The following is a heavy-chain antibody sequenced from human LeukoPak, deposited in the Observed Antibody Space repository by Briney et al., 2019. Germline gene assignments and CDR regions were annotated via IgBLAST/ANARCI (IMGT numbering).Heavy chain of an antibody. Sequence: ASVTVSCKASGYTFTGYYMHWVRQAPGQGLEWMGWINPNSCGTNYAQKFQGRVTMTRDTSISTAYMELSRLRSDDTAVYYCASSITVTITYFDYWGQGTLVTVSS. D-gene: IGHD4-17*01. CDR2: INPNSCGT. J-gene: IGHJ4*02. CDR1: GYTFTGYY. V-gene: IGHV1-2*02. CDR3: ASSITVTITYFDY.